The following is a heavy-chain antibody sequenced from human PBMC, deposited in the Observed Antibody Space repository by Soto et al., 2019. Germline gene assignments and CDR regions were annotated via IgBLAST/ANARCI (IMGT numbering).Heavy chain of an antibody. CDR3: AMYSSFSGRRYLYSVPTRRVSDL. D-gene: IGHD2-2*02. J-gene: IGHJ2*01. CDR1: Y. CDR2: IYDSGST. V-gene: IGHV4-59*10. Sequence: YCMWIRPSAGKGLEWIGRIYDSGSTNYNPSLKSRVTLSVDRAKKNFSLKLTSVTAADTAVYYCAMYSSFSGRRYLYSVPTRRVSDL.